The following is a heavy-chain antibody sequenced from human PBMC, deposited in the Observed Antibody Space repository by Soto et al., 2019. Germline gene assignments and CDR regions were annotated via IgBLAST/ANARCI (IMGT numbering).Heavy chain of an antibody. V-gene: IGHV4-4*07. J-gene: IGHJ5*02. CDR2: IHSTRSP. CDR1: GDSVRKYY. CDR3: ARSPAYGDYANLDT. D-gene: IGHD4-17*01. Sequence: KPSETLSLTCTVSGDSVRKYYWNWIRQPAGKGLEWIGRIHSTRSPNYNPSLKSRVTMSVDTSKNQFSLKLNLTSVTAADTAVYYCARSPAYGDYANLDTWGQGTLVTVSS.